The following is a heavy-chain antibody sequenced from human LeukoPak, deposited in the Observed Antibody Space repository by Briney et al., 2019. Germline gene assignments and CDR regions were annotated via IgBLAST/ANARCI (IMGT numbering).Heavy chain of an antibody. V-gene: IGHV3-30*04. J-gene: IGHJ4*02. D-gene: IGHD3-10*01. CDR2: ISYDGSNK. CDR1: GFTFSSYA. CDR3: ARDLGFGETEGGIFDY. Sequence: PGRSLRLSCAASGFTFSSYAMHWVRQAPGKGLEWVAVISYDGSNKYYADSVKGRFTISRDNSKNTLYLQMNSLRAEDTAVYYCARDLGFGETEGGIFDYWGQGTLVTVSS.